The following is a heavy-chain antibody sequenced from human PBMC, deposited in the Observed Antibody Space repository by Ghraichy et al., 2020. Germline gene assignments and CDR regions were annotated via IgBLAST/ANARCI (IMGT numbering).Heavy chain of an antibody. J-gene: IGHJ4*02. CDR2: INSDGSTT. D-gene: IGHD2-8*02. CDR3: ARRYCTGGVCDLDY. V-gene: IGHV3-74*01. Sequence: GGSLRLSCAASGFTFSNYWMYWVRQAPGKGLVWVSRINSDGSTTSYADSVKGRFTISRDNAENTLYLQMNSLRAEDTAVFYCARRYCTGGVCDLDYWGQGTLVTVSS. CDR1: GFTFSNYW.